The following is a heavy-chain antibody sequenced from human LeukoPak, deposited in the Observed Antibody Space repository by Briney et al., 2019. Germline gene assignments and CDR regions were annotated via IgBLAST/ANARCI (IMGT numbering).Heavy chain of an antibody. CDR2: ISGSGGST. CDR3: ARLVNRAYFDY. V-gene: IGHV3-23*01. J-gene: IGHJ4*02. CDR1: GFTFRSYA. Sequence: GGSLRLSXAASGFTFRSYAMSWVRQAPGKGLEWVSAISGSGGSTYYADSVKGRFTISRDNSKNTLYLQMNSLRAEDTAVYYCARLVNRAYFDYWGQGTLVTVSS. D-gene: IGHD3-22*01.